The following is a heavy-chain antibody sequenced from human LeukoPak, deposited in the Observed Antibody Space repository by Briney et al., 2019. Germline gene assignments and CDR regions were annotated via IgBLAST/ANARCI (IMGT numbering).Heavy chain of an antibody. CDR2: IYSGGST. V-gene: IGHV3-53*01. CDR3: ARSPPAFYFDY. J-gene: IGHJ4*02. D-gene: IGHD3-3*02. Sequence: PGRSLRLSCAASGFTVSSNYMSWVRRAPGKGLEWVSVIYSGGSTYYADSVKSRFTISRDNSKNTLYLQVNSLRAEDTAVYYCARSPPAFYFDYWGQGTLVTVSS. CDR1: GFTVSSNY.